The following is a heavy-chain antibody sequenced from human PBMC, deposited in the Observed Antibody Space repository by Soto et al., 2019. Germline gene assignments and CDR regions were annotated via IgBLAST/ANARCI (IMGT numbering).Heavy chain of an antibody. J-gene: IGHJ4*02. CDR3: ARVSTRGGNDY. CDR2: INHRGRT. Sequence: LETLSLTCAVYGESFSGFYWSWIRQPPGKGLEWIGEINHRGRTNYNPSLKSRVTISVDTSKNQFSLRLSSVTAADTAVYYCARVSTRGGNDYWGQGALVTAPQ. D-gene: IGHD3-10*01. CDR1: GESFSGFY. V-gene: IGHV4-34*01.